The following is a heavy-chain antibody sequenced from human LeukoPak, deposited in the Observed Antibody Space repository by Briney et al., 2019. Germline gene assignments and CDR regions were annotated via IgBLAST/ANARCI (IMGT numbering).Heavy chain of an antibody. Sequence: PGTSLRLSCAASGFTVSSNYMSWVRQAPGKGLEWVSVIYSGGSTYYADSVKGRFTISRDNSKNTLYLQMNSLRAEDTAVYYCARGGNWNAFDIWGQGTMVTVSS. V-gene: IGHV3-66*01. J-gene: IGHJ3*02. CDR3: ARGGNWNAFDI. CDR2: IYSGGST. CDR1: GFTVSSNY. D-gene: IGHD1-20*01.